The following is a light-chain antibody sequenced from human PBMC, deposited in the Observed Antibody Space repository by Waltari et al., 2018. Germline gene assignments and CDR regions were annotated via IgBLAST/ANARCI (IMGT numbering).Light chain of an antibody. CDR1: SSNVGSNY. CDR3: AVWDDSLIGRV. CDR2: RND. Sequence: QSVLSQPPSASGTPGQRVTISCSGTSSNVGSNYVYWYQHLPGTVPKLLIYRNDQRPSGFPARFSGAKSGTSASLAISGLQSEDESDYYCAVWDDSLIGRVFGGGTKLTVL. J-gene: IGLJ3*02. V-gene: IGLV1-47*01.